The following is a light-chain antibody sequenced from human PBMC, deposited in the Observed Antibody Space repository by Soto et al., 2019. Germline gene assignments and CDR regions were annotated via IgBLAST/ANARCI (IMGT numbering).Light chain of an antibody. CDR3: QQCVTAPLT. CDR2: DAS. Sequence: EIVLTQSPGTLSLSPGERATLSCRASQSLSKNYLAWYQQKPGQPPRLLIQDASNRATGLPDRFSGSGSGTDFTLTISSLEPEDSAVYYCQQCVTAPLTFGPGTKVEI. J-gene: IGKJ1*01. V-gene: IGKV3-20*01. CDR1: QSLSKNY.